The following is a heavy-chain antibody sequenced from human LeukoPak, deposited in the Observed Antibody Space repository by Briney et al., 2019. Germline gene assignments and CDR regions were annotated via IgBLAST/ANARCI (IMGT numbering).Heavy chain of an antibody. CDR3: AREQWLVYYFDY. J-gene: IGHJ4*02. Sequence: PSETLSLTCAVYGGSFSGYYWSWIRQPPGKGLEWIGEIYHSGSTNYNPSLKSRVTISVDKSKNQFSLKLSSVTAADTAVYYCAREQWLVYYFDYWGQGTLVTVSS. CDR2: IYHSGST. V-gene: IGHV4-34*01. D-gene: IGHD6-19*01. CDR1: GGSFSGYY.